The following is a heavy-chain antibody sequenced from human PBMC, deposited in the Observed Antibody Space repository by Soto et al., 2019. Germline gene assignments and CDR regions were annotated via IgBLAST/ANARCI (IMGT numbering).Heavy chain of an antibody. V-gene: IGHV1-69*13. J-gene: IGHJ6*02. CDR3: ASLPPYCSGGSCPNYGMDV. Sequence: GASVKVSCKASGCTFSSYAISCVRQAPGQVLEWMGGIIPIFGTANYAQKFQGRVTITADESTSTAYMELSSLRSEDTAVYYCASLPPYCSGGSCPNYGMDVWGQGTTVTVSS. CDR1: GCTFSSYA. CDR2: IIPIFGTA. D-gene: IGHD2-15*01.